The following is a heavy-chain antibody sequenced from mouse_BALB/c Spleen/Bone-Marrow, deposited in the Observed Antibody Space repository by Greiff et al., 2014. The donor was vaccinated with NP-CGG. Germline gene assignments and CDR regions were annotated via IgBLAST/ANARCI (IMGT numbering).Heavy chain of an antibody. V-gene: IGHV1-14*01. J-gene: IGHJ4*01. D-gene: IGHD2-10*02. CDR1: GYTFTSYV. Sequence: LQESGPELVKPGASVKMSCKASGYTFTSYVMHWVKQKPGQGLEWIGYINPYNDGTKYNEKFKGKATLTSDKSSSTAYMELSSLTSEDSAVYYCARKVWYYAMGYWGQGTSVTVSS. CDR3: ARKVWYYAMGY. CDR2: INPYNDGT.